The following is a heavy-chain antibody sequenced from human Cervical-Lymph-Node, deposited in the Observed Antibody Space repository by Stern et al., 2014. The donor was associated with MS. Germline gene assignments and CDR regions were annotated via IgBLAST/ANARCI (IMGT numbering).Heavy chain of an antibody. Sequence: QVQLVQSGAEVKRPGSSVRVSCKTSGGTFSSYNINWVRQAPGQGLEWMGGILRIFGTSNYAEKVQGRVTISGDKSTSTAYMELNSLRSEDTAVYYCARGETPTPPYGMDVWGQGTTVTVAS. D-gene: IGHD4-23*01. J-gene: IGHJ6*02. CDR1: GGTFSSYN. V-gene: IGHV1-69*06. CDR2: ILRIFGTS. CDR3: ARGETPTPPYGMDV.